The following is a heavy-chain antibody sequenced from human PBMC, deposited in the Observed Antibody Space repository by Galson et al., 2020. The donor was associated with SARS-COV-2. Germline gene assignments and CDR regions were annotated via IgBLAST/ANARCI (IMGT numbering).Heavy chain of an antibody. CDR3: AREESDSSSWYPLDY. J-gene: IGHJ4*02. Sequence: SETLSLTCAVSGGSISSSNWWSWVRQPPGKGLEWIGEIYHSGSTNYNPSLKSRVTISVDKSKNQFSLKLSSVTAADTAVYYCAREESDSSSWYPLDYWGQGTLVTVSS. D-gene: IGHD6-13*01. V-gene: IGHV4-4*02. CDR2: IYHSGST. CDR1: GGSISSSNW.